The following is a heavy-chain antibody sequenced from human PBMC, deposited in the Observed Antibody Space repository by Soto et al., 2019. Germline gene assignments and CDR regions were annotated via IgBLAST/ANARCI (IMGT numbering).Heavy chain of an antibody. CDR1: GLSFDTYA. V-gene: IGHV3-23*01. CDR3: ATEGGPVVITFDF. D-gene: IGHD3-22*01. J-gene: IGHJ4*02. Sequence: EVQLLESGGGWVKPGGSLRLSCVVSGLSFDTYAMSWVRQAPGKGLEWVSVISGSGGNIWYADSVKDRFTISRDNSKNTLSLQMSSLRVEDTAVDYWATEGGPVVITFDFWGQGTLVTVSS. CDR2: ISGSGGNI.